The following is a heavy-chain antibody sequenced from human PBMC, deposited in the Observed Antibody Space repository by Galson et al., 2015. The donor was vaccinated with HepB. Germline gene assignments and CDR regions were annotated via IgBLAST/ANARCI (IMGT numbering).Heavy chain of an antibody. V-gene: IGHV1-46*01. CDR1: GYKFISYH. D-gene: IGHD3-10*01. CDR2: INPSAGST. Sequence: SVKVSCKASGYKFISYHMHWVRQAPGQGLEWMGIINPSAGSTDYAPKFQGRVTLTRDTSTSTVFMELSSLRSDDTAVYFCARGVLLWDGPDYWGQGTVVTVSS. J-gene: IGHJ4*02. CDR3: ARGVLLWDGPDY.